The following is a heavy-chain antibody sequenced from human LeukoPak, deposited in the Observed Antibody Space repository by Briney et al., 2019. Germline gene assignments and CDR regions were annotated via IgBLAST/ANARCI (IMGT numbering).Heavy chain of an antibody. J-gene: IGHJ4*02. D-gene: IGHD3-22*01. CDR1: GITFSNAW. CDR2: IKSKADGGTT. V-gene: IGHV3-15*01. Sequence: PGGSLRLSCAASGITFSNAWMSWVRQAPGKGLEWVGRIKSKADGGTTDHAAPVKGRFTVARDGSKNTLYLQMNSLKTEDTAVYYCPREGYYYDSSGYYLNFDYWGQGTLVTVSS. CDR3: PREGYYYDSSGYYLNFDY.